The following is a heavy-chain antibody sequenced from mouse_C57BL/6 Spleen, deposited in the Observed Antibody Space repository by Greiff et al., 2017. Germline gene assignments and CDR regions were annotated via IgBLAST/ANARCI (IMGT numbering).Heavy chain of an antibody. J-gene: IGHJ2*01. Sequence: VQLQQPGAELVMPGASVKLSCKASGYTFTSYWMHWVKQRPGQGLEWIGEIDPSDSYTTYNQQFKGKSTLTVDKSSSTAYLQLSSLTSEDSAVYYCARGELTGTHYWGQGTTLTVSS. CDR3: ARGELTGTHY. V-gene: IGHV1-69*01. D-gene: IGHD4-1*01. CDR2: IDPSDSYT. CDR1: GYTFTSYW.